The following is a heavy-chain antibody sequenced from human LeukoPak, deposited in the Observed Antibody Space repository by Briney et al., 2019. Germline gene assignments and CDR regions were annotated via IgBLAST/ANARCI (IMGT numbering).Heavy chain of an antibody. CDR2: ISAYNGNT. CDR3: DRGPQGTNTYYDFWSAYSLPPDDAFDI. D-gene: IGHD3-3*01. Sequence: ASVKVSCKASGYTFTIYSISWVRPAPRQGLGWMGWISAYNGNTNYPQKLQGSVTMTTDTSTSTAYMELRSLRSDDTAVYYCDRGPQGTNTYYDFWSAYSLPPDDAFDIWGQGTMVTVSS. CDR1: GYTFTIYS. V-gene: IGHV1-18*01. J-gene: IGHJ3*02.